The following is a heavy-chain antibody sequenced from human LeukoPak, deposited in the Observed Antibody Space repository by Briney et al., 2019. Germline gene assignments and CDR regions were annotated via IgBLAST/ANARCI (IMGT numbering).Heavy chain of an antibody. D-gene: IGHD6-13*01. J-gene: IGHJ6*03. CDR1: GGSISNYD. CDR3: ARTTEAHSWRTRYYDYYMDV. CDR2: IYYSGST. V-gene: IGHV4-59*01. Sequence: SETLSLTCTVSGGSISNYDWSWIRQPAGKGLEWIGYIYYSGSTNYNPSLKSRVTISVDTSKNQFSLKLSSVTAADTAVYYCARTTEAHSWRTRYYDYYMDVWGKGTTVTVSS.